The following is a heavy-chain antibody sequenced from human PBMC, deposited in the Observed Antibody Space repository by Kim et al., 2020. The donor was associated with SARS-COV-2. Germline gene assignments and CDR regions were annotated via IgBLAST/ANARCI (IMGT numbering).Heavy chain of an antibody. D-gene: IGHD5-12*01. Sequence: SVKGRFTISRDDSKSIAYLQMNSLKTEDTAVYYCTRVIVATLYYYYGMDVWGQGTTVTVSS. J-gene: IGHJ6*02. V-gene: IGHV3-49*02. CDR3: TRVIVATLYYYYGMDV.